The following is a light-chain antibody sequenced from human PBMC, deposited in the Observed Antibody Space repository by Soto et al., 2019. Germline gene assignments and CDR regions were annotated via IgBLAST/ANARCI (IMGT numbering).Light chain of an antibody. Sequence: EIVLTQSPGTLSLSPWERATLSCRASQSVSSSYLAWYQQKPGQAPRLLIYDALSRATGIPARFSGSGSGTDFTLTISSLDPEDFAVYYCQQRSKWPLTFGGGTKVDIK. CDR3: QQRSKWPLT. CDR1: QSVSSSY. V-gene: IGKV3D-20*02. CDR2: DAL. J-gene: IGKJ4*01.